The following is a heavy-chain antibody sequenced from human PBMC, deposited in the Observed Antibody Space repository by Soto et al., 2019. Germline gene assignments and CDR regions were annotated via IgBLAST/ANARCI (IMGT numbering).Heavy chain of an antibody. J-gene: IGHJ4*02. D-gene: IGHD3-22*01. CDR1: GFTVSRNF. CDR2: IYSDGST. CDR3: ARDRHYYDTSQAFDY. Sequence: SGGSLRLSCAASGFTVSRNFMSWARQAPGKGLEWVSFIYSDGSTYYADSVKGRFSISRDNSKNTVYLQMNSLRAEDTAVYYCARDRHYYDTSQAFDYWGQGT. V-gene: IGHV3-66*01.